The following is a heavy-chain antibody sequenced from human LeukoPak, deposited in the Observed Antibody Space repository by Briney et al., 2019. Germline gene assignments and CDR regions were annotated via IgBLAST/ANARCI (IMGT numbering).Heavy chain of an antibody. J-gene: IGHJ4*02. CDR3: AKPRHYYDSSGYHY. CDR2: ISGSGGST. D-gene: IGHD3-22*01. CDR1: GFTFSSSA. Sequence: GGSLRLSCAASGFTFSSSAMSWVRQVPGKGLEWVSAISGSGGSTYYADSVKGRFTISRDNSKNTLYLQMNSLRAEDTAVYYCAKPRHYYDSSGYHYWGQGTLVTVSS. V-gene: IGHV3-23*01.